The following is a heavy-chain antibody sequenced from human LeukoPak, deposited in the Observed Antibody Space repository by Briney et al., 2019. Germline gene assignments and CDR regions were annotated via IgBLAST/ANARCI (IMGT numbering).Heavy chain of an antibody. CDR3: AKDRSTVTIFGVVINYGMDV. CDR1: GFTFSSYT. CDR2: ITTSDGNT. D-gene: IGHD3-3*01. J-gene: IGHJ6*02. V-gene: IGHV3-23*01. Sequence: GRSLRLSCAASGFTFSSYTMSWVRQAPGKGLEWVSTITTSDGNTYYADSVKGRFTVSRDNSKNTLFLQMNSLRAEDTAVYYCAKDRSTVTIFGVVINYGMDVWGQGTTVTVSS.